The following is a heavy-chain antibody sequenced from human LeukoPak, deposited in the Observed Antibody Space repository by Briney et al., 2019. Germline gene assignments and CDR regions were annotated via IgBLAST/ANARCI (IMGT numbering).Heavy chain of an antibody. Sequence: GGSLRLSCAASGFDLSTYEMNWVRQGPGKGLEWLAVINYDGSNRYYADSVKGRFTISKDSSENTLYLQMNSLRADDTAMYYCARWGGTRQFYFDYWGQGTLATVSS. J-gene: IGHJ4*02. V-gene: IGHV3-33*08. CDR3: ARWGGTRQFYFDY. CDR1: GFDLSTYE. CDR2: INYDGSNR. D-gene: IGHD3-16*01.